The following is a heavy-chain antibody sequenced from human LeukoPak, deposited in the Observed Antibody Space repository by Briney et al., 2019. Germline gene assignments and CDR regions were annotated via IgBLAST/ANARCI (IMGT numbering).Heavy chain of an antibody. J-gene: IGHJ6*04. Sequence: PSQTLSLTCTVSGGSISSGGYYWSWIRQHPGKGLEWIGYIYYSGSTYYNPSLKSRVTISVDTSKNQFSLKLSSVTAADTAVYYCARDQRAAAGKPRYYYYGMDVWGKGTTVTVSS. CDR3: ARDQRAAAGKPRYYYYGMDV. D-gene: IGHD6-13*01. CDR1: GGSISSGGYY. V-gene: IGHV4-31*03. CDR2: IYYSGST.